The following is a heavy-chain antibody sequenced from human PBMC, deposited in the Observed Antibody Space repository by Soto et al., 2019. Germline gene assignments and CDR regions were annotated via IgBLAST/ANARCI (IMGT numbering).Heavy chain of an antibody. CDR3: ARDLSVTQRANWFDP. CDR1: GFTFSSYS. D-gene: IGHD5-18*01. V-gene: IGHV3-21*01. J-gene: IGHJ5*02. CDR2: ISSSSSYI. Sequence: PGGSLRLSCAASGFTFSSYSMNWVRQAPGKGLEWVSSISSSSSYIYYADSVKGRFTISRDNAKNSLYLQMNSLRAEDTAVYYCARDLSVTQRANWFDPWGQGTLVTVSS.